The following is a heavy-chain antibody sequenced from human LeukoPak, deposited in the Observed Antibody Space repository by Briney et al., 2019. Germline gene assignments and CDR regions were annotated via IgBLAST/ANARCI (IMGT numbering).Heavy chain of an antibody. J-gene: IGHJ4*02. CDR2: FDPEDGET. V-gene: IGHV1-24*01. D-gene: IGHD3-3*01. CDR1: GYTLTELS. CDR3: ARNIFTIFGLGENYFDY. Sequence: ASVKVSCKVSGYTLTELSMHWVRQAPGKGLEWMGGFDPEDGETIYAQKFQGRVTMTEDTSTDTAYMELSSLRSDDTAVYYCARNIFTIFGLGENYFDYWGQGTLVTVSS.